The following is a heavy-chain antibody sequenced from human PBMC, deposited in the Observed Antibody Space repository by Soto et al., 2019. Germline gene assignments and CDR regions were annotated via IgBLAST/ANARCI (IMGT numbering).Heavy chain of an antibody. CDR3: ARNTGRYNAMDV. CDR1: GGTFSNNV. D-gene: IGHD1-26*01. J-gene: IGHJ6*02. CDR2: IIVIFGTA. V-gene: IGHV1-69*01. Sequence: QVQLVQSGAEVKKPGSSVKVSCKASGGTFSNNVFSWVRQAPGQGLEWMGGIIVIFGTANYAQKFRGRVPITADESTGTAYMEVSSLSSADTAVYYCARNTGRYNAMDVWGQGTTVTVSS.